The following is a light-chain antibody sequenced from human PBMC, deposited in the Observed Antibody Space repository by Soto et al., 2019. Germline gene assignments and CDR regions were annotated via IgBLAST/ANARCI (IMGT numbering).Light chain of an antibody. Sequence: QSVLTQPPSASGTPGQRVTISCSGSSSNIGSNTVNWYQQLPGTAPKLLIYDRFSGSKSGTSASLAISGLQSEDEADYYCAAWDDSLNGVVFGGGTKLTVL. CDR3: AAWDDSLNGVV. CDR1: SSNIGSNT. V-gene: IGLV1-44*01. J-gene: IGLJ2*01.